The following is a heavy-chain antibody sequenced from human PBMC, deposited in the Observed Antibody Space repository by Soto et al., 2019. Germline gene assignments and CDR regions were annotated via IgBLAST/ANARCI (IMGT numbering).Heavy chain of an antibody. Sequence: GGSLRLSCAASGFTFSSYAMHWVRQAPGKGLEWVAVISYDGSNKYYADSVKGRFTISRDNSKNTLYLQMNSLRAEDTAVYYCARDRQAARPDYYYYGMDVWGQGTTVTVSS. CDR1: GFTFSSYA. CDR2: ISYDGSNK. J-gene: IGHJ6*02. V-gene: IGHV3-30-3*01. D-gene: IGHD6-6*01. CDR3: ARDRQAARPDYYYYGMDV.